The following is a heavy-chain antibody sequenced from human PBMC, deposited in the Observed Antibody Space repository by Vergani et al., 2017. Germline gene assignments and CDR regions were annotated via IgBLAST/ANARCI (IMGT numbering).Heavy chain of an antibody. Sequence: QVQLQESGPGLVKPSQTLSLTCTVSGGSISSGDYYWSWIRQPPGKGLEWIGYIYYSGNTYYNPSLKSRVTISVDTSKNQFSLKLSSVTAADTAVYYCARLPYYYDSSGYQSDYWGQGTLVTVSS. CDR3: ARLPYYYDSSGYQSDY. CDR2: IYYSGNT. V-gene: IGHV4-30-4*08. CDR1: GGSISSGDYY. D-gene: IGHD3-22*01. J-gene: IGHJ4*02.